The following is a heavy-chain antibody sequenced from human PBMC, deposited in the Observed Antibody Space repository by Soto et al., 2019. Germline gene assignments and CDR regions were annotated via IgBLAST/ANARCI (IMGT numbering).Heavy chain of an antibody. CDR3: ARESEDLTSNFDY. CDR2: ISSTTNYM. CDR1: GFTFTRYS. J-gene: IGHJ4*02. Sequence: GGSLRLSCAASGFTFTRYSMNWVRQAPGKGLEWVSSISSTTNYMYYGDSMKGRFTISRDNAKNSLYLEMNSLRAEDTAVYYCARESEDLTSNFDYWGQGTLVTVSS. V-gene: IGHV3-21*06.